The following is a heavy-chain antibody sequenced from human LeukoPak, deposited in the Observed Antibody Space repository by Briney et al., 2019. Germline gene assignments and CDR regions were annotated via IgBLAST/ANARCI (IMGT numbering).Heavy chain of an antibody. Sequence: LSGRSLRLSCAASGFTFSSYGMHWVRQAPGEGLEWVAVISYDGSNKYYADSVKGRFTISRDNSKNTLYLQMNSPRAEDTAVYYCAKPVSRYFDWLLSSYFDYWGQGTLVTVSS. CDR3: AKPVSRYFDWLLSSYFDY. D-gene: IGHD3-9*01. J-gene: IGHJ4*02. CDR1: GFTFSSYG. CDR2: ISYDGSNK. V-gene: IGHV3-30*18.